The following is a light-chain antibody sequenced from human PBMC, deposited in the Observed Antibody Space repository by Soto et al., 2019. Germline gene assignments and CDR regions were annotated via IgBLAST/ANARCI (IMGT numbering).Light chain of an antibody. V-gene: IGKV3-11*01. Sequence: EIVLTQSPATLSAFPGDRVTLSCRASQALNTRLAWYQHKPGQAPRLLIYLTSNRAAGVPSRFSAWGSETDFTLTISYVQPEDFAVYYCHQRQSWPRTFGQGTKVDIK. CDR3: HQRQSWPRT. CDR1: QALNTR. CDR2: LTS. J-gene: IGKJ1*01.